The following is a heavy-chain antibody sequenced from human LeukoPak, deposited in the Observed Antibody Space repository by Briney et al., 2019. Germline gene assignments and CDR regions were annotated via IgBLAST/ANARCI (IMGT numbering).Heavy chain of an antibody. CDR3: ARSEASIEDWFDP. CDR1: GFTIRSYRM. V-gene: IGHV4-4*02. D-gene: IGHD2-21*01. CDR2: IYHSGST. J-gene: IGHJ5*02. Sequence: PRGSLRLSCAASGFTIRSYRMSWVRQAPGKGLEWIGEIYHSGSTNYNPSLKSRVTITVDKSKNQFCLKLSSVTAADTAVYYCARSEASIEDWFDPWGQGSLVTVSS.